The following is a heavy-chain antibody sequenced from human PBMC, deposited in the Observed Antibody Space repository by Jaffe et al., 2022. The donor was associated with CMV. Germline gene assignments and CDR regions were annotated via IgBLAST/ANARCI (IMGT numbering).Heavy chain of an antibody. J-gene: IGHJ6*02. CDR3: ARDTRIEVGGDHYYYGVDV. D-gene: IGHD6-19*01. CDR2: IIPLSETP. CDR1: GTPFSSYT. V-gene: IGHV1-69*01. Sequence: QVQLVQSGAEVKKPGSSVKVSCKASGTPFSSYTINWVRQAPGQGLEWMGGIIPLSETPNYARKFQGRVTITADESTSTAYMELSSLRSEDTAVYYCARDTRIEVGGDHYYYGVDVWGQGTTVTVSS.